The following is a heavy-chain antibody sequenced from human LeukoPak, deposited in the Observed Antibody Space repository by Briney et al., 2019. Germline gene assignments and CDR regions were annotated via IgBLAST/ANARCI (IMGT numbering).Heavy chain of an antibody. CDR1: GYTFTSYY. V-gene: IGHV1-46*03. CDR2: INPSGGST. CDR3: ASGFWSGYFDY. J-gene: IGHJ4*02. D-gene: IGHD3-3*01. Sequence: ASVRVSCKASGYTFTSYYMHWVRQAPGQGLEWMGIINPSGGSTSYAQKFQGRVTMTRDTSTRTVYMELSSLRSEDTAVYYCASGFWSGYFDYWGQGTQVTVSS.